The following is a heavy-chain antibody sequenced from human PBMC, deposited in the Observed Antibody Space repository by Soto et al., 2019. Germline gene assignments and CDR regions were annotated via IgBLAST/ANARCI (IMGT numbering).Heavy chain of an antibody. D-gene: IGHD3-10*01. V-gene: IGHV3-33*01. CDR3: AIDGVETTTCFGYFDY. CDR1: AVTFTGFG. J-gene: IGHJ4*02. CDR2: IRFDGSNT. Sequence: QVQLVESGGGVVQPGRSLRLSCAASAVTFTGFGMHWVRQAPGKGLEWVAVIRFDGSNTYYADSVKGRFTISRDNPKNRLYVQMTSLRAEDTAIYYCAIDGVETTTCFGYFDYWGVGTLVTVSS.